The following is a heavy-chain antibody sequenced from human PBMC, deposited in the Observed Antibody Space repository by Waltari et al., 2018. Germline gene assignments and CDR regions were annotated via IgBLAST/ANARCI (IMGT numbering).Heavy chain of an antibody. V-gene: IGHV4-34*01. CDR2: INHSGSP. J-gene: IGHJ6*03. CDR1: GGSFSGYY. CDR3: ARGIVVVPAAIGYYMDV. D-gene: IGHD2-2*02. Sequence: QVQLQQWGAGLLKPSETLSLTCAVYGGSFSGYYWSWIRQPPGKGLEWSGEINHSGSPNYNPSRKSRVTISVDTSKNQFSLKLSSVTAADTAVYYCARGIVVVPAAIGYYMDVWGKGTTVTVSS.